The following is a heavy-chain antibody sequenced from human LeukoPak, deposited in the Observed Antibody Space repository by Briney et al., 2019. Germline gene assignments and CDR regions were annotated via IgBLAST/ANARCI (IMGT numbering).Heavy chain of an antibody. CDR1: GDSISNSY. CDR2: IFYSGST. J-gene: IGHJ4*02. Sequence: SETLSLTCTVSGDSISNSYWSWIRQSPGKGLECIGYIFYSGSTNYNPSFKSRVSISLDTSKSQFSLKLTSVTAADTAMYYCARLGFRTGDNSLADYWGRGTQVTVSS. V-gene: IGHV4-59*08. D-gene: IGHD2-8*02. CDR3: ARLGFRTGDNSLADY.